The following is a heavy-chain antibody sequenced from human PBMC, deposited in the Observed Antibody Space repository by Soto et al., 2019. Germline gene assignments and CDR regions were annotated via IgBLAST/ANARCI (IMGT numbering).Heavy chain of an antibody. J-gene: IGHJ4*02. CDR2: IIPIFGTA. CDR1: GGTISIYA. V-gene: IGHV1-69*13. D-gene: IGHD1-26*01. CDR3: ARDPRVGAGGAYFDY. Sequence: SVKVSCKASGGTISIYAISWVRQAPGQGLEWMGGIIPIFGTANYAQEFQGRVTITADESTSTAYMELSSLRSEDTAVYYCARDPRVGAGGAYFDYWGQGTLVTVSS.